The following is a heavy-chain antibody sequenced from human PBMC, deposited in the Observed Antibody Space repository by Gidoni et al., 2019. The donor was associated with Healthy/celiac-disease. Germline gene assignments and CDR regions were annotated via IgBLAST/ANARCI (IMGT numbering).Heavy chain of an antibody. Sequence: QVQLVESGGGVVQPGRSLRLSCAASGFTFSSYGMHWVRQAPGKGLQWVAGISYDGSNKYYADSVKGRFTISRDNSKNTLYLKMNSLRAEDTAVYYCAKAGLRYFVYGMDVWGQGTTVTVSS. CDR2: ISYDGSNK. CDR3: AKAGLRYFVYGMDV. J-gene: IGHJ6*02. V-gene: IGHV3-30*18. D-gene: IGHD3-9*01. CDR1: GFTFSSYG.